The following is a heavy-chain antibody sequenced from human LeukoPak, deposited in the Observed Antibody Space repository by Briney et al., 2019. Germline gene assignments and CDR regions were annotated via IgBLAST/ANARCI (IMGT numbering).Heavy chain of an antibody. D-gene: IGHD3-16*01. CDR3: ARLWGPKFYMDV. CDR2: IYHSGST. Sequence: PSETLSLTCAVSGYSIRSGYYWGWIRQPPGKGLEWIGSIYHSGSTYYNPSLESRVTISLDTSKNQFSLKLSSVTAADTAVYYCARLWGPKFYMDVWGKGTTVTVSS. V-gene: IGHV4-38-2*01. J-gene: IGHJ6*03. CDR1: GYSIRSGYY.